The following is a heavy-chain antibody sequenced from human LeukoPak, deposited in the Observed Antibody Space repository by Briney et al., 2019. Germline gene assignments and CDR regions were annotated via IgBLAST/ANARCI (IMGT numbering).Heavy chain of an antibody. Sequence: GGSLRLSCAASGFTFSSYGMSWVRQAPGKGLEWVANVNQGGTEKYYVDSVKGRFTISRDNVENSLYLQMNSLRAEDTAVYYCAREHYFYHMDGWGEGTTVTVSS. CDR3: AREHYFYHMDG. J-gene: IGHJ6*03. CDR2: VNQGGTEK. CDR1: GFTFSSYG. V-gene: IGHV3-7*01.